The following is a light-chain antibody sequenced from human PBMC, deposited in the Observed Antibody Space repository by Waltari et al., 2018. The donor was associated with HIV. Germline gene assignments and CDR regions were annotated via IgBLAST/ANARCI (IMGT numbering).Light chain of an antibody. CDR2: EVS. Sequence: QSALTQPASVSGSPGQSITISCTGTSSDVASYNYVSWYQLHPGKAPKLRIYEVSNRPSGVSNRFSGSKSGNTASLTISGLQAEDEADYYCSSYTSSSTLLVFGTGTKVTVL. CDR1: SSDVASYNY. CDR3: SSYTSSSTLLV. V-gene: IGLV2-14*01. J-gene: IGLJ1*01.